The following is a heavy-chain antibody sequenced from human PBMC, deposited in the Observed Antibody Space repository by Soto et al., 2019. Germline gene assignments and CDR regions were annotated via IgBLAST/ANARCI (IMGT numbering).Heavy chain of an antibody. D-gene: IGHD1-26*01. Sequence: QVQLVQSGAEVKKPGASVKVSCKASGYTFTSYYMHWVRQAPGQGLEWMGIINPSGGSTSYAQKSQGRVTMTRDTSTSTVYMELSSLRSEDTAVYYCATVAAEGATLDDWGQGTLVTVSS. CDR3: ATVAAEGATLDD. CDR2: INPSGGST. CDR1: GYTFTSYY. V-gene: IGHV1-46*03. J-gene: IGHJ4*02.